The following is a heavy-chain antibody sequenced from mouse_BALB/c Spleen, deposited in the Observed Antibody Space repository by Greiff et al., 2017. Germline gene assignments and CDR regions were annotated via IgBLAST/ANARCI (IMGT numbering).Heavy chain of an antibody. CDR1: GFTFSSYG. Sequence: EVQGVESGGGLVQPGGSLKLSCAASGFTFSSYGMSWVRQTPDKRLELVATINSNGGSTYYPDSVKGRFTISRDNAKNTLYLQMSSLKSEDTAMYYCARDRQLGLRYYAMDYWGQGTSVTVSS. CDR2: INSNGGST. V-gene: IGHV5-6-3*01. D-gene: IGHD3-1*01. CDR3: ARDRQLGLRYYAMDY. J-gene: IGHJ4*01.